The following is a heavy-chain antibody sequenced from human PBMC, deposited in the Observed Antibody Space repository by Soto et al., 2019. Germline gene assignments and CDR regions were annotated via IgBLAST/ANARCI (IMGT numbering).Heavy chain of an antibody. CDR1: GYSFVSYW. CDR2: IYPGDSDT. V-gene: IGHV5-51*01. Sequence: GGSLKISCKGSGYSFVSYWIAWVRQMPGKGLEWMGSIYPGDSDTTYSPSIQGQVTISADKSSTTVYLQWNTLKASDTAMYYCAKTDGYDVESWGQGTQVTVSS. D-gene: IGHD5-18*01. CDR3: AKTDGYDVES. J-gene: IGHJ4*02.